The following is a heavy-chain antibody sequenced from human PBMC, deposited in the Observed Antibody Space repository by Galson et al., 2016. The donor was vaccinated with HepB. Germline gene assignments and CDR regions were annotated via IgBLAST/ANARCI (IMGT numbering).Heavy chain of an antibody. J-gene: IGHJ3*02. CDR1: GFTFSSYA. D-gene: IGHD3-3*01. CDR3: ARGGTPYDFWTTGAFDI. CDR2: ISYDGSNK. Sequence: SLRLSCAASGFTFSSYAMHWVRQAPGKGLERVALISYDGSNKYYADSVKGRFTLSRDNSKNTLYLQVNSLRAEDTAVYYCARGGTPYDFWTTGAFDIWGQGTMVTVSS. V-gene: IGHV3-30-3*01.